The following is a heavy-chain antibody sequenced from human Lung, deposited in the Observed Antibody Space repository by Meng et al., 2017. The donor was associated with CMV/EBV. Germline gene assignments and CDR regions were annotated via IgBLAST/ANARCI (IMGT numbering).Heavy chain of an antibody. CDR1: GFSLSTSEVG. CDR3: ALFTRSWFDP. V-gene: IGHV2-5*02. CDR2: IYWDDDK. Sequence: HISLKASVPPLVKPTQTLTLTCTFSGFSLSTSEVGVGWIRQPPGKALEWLAVIYWDDDKRYSPSLKSRLTITKDTSKNQVVLSLTNMDPVDTATYYCALFTRSWFDPWGQGTLVTVSS. J-gene: IGHJ5*02. D-gene: IGHD2-2*01.